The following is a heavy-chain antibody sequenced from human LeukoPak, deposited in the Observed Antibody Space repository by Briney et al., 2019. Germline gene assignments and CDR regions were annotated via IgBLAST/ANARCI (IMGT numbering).Heavy chain of an antibody. CDR3: ARIVVSSIAARLPYYFDY. Sequence: GGSLRLSCAASGFTFSSYSMNWVRQAPGKGLEWVSSISSSSYIYYADSVKGRFTISRDNSKNSLYLQMNSMRAEDTAVYYCARIVVSSIAARLPYYFDYGGQGTLVTVSS. CDR2: ISSSSYI. J-gene: IGHJ4*02. D-gene: IGHD6-6*01. V-gene: IGHV3-21*01. CDR1: GFTFSSYS.